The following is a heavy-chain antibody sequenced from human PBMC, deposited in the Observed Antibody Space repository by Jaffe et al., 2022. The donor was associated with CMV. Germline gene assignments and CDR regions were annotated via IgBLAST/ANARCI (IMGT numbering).Heavy chain of an antibody. J-gene: IGHJ4*02. Sequence: EVQLVESGGDLVKPGGSLRLSCATSGVIFNNAWLSWVRQAPGKGLEWVGRIKSKLDGGTTDYIAPVKGRFTISRDDSKNTLYLQMNSLKAEDTAVYYCTLGFCSTTSCGSVDYWGQGTLVTVSS. V-gene: IGHV3-15*01. CDR2: IKSKLDGGTT. CDR1: GVIFNNAW. CDR3: TLGFCSTTSCGSVDY. D-gene: IGHD2-2*01.